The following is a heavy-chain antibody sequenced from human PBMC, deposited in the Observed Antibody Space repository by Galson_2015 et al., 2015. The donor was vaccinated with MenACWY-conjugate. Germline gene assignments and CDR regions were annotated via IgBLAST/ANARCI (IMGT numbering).Heavy chain of an antibody. CDR1: GFTFRQYA. D-gene: IGHD5-24*01. CDR3: TRGNDGYGRFGP. J-gene: IGHJ5*02. CDR2: ISDSGAAT. V-gene: IGHV3-23*01. Sequence: SLRLSCAVSGFTFRQYAMSWVRQAPGTGLEWVAIISDSGAATHYIDSVKGRFTLSRDNAKNTLYLQMNSLRGDDTAVYYCTRGNDGYGRFGPWGQGTLVTVSS.